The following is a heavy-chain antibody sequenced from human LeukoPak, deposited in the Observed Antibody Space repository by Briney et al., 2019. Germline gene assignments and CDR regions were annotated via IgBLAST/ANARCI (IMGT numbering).Heavy chain of an antibody. CDR3: AREVAVPRIHLGNYFDS. V-gene: IGHV4-39*07. J-gene: IGHJ4*02. CDR1: GASISRSNYY. Sequence: PSETLSLTCTVSGASISRSNYYWGWIRQPPGKGLEWIVTIYYSGSTYYNPSLKSRVTISGDTSKNQFSLKLTSVTAADTAVYYCAREVAVPRIHLGNYFDSWGQGTLVTVSS. CDR2: IYYSGST. D-gene: IGHD6-19*01.